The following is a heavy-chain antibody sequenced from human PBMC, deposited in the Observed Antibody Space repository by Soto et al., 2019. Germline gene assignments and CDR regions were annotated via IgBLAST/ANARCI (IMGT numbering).Heavy chain of an antibody. Sequence: GGSLRLSCAASGFTFSSYSMNWVRQAPGKGLEWVSYISSSSSTIYYADSVKGRFTISRDNAKNSLYLQMNSLRDEDTAVYYCARDRPLNYDSLNNNDGGDAFDIWGQGTMVTVSS. CDR3: ARDRPLNYDSLNNNDGGDAFDI. D-gene: IGHD3-22*01. CDR1: GFTFSSYS. CDR2: ISSSSSTI. J-gene: IGHJ3*02. V-gene: IGHV3-48*02.